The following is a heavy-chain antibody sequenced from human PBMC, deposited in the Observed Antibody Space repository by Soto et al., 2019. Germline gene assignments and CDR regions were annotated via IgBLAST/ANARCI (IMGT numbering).Heavy chain of an antibody. CDR1: GYDFNTNW. CDR2: MYPGDSDT. Sequence: GESLKISCRGSGYDFNTNWFGWVRQLPGRGLEWVGIMYPGDSDTRYNPSLQGHVTLSDDVTVSTAFLQWRSLKTSDTGIYYWYLGLWGRGTLVTVSS. J-gene: IGHJ2*01. CDR3: YLGL. V-gene: IGHV5-51*01.